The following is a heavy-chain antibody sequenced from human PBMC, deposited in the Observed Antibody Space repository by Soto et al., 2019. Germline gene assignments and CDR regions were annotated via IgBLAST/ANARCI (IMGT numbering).Heavy chain of an antibody. Sequence: QVQLQESGPGLVKPSQTLSLTCTVSGGSISSGAYYWSWIRQHPGKGLEWIGYIYYSGSSYYNPSLKSRGTISVDTCQNQFSLKLSSVTAADTAVYYCARGQLLSGLLAWFDPWGQGTLVTVSS. CDR2: IYYSGSS. D-gene: IGHD2-2*01. J-gene: IGHJ5*02. V-gene: IGHV4-31*03. CDR3: ARGQLLSGLLAWFDP. CDR1: GGSISSGAYY.